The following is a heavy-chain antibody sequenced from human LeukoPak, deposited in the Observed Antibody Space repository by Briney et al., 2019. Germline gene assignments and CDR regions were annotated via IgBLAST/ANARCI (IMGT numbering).Heavy chain of an antibody. CDR2: INPNSGGT. J-gene: IGHJ2*01. CDR1: GYTFTGYY. D-gene: IGHD3-22*01. Sequence: GASVKVSCKASGYTFTGYYMHWVRQAPGQGLEWMGWINPNSGGTNYAQKFQGRVTMTRDTSISTAYMELSRLRSDDTAVYYCARALVGVDSSKNWYFDLWGRGTLVTVSS. V-gene: IGHV1-2*02. CDR3: ARALVGVDSSKNWYFDL.